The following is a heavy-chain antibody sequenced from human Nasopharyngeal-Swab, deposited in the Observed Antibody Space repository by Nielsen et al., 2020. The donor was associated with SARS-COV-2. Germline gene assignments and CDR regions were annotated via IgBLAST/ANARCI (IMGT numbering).Heavy chain of an antibody. J-gene: IGHJ4*02. V-gene: IGHV1-2*06. CDR2: INPNSGGT. CDR3: AREEYSSSGDGGCHY. D-gene: IGHD6-6*01. Sequence: ASVKVSCKASGYTFTSYDINWVRQAPGQGLEWMGRINPNSGGTNYAQKFQGRVTMTRDTSISTAYMELSRLRSDDTAVYYCAREEYSSSGDGGCHYWGQGTLVTVSS. CDR1: GYTFTSYD.